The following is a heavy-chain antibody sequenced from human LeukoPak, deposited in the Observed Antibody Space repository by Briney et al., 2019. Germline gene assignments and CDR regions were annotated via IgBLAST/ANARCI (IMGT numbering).Heavy chain of an antibody. CDR2: ISAYHGNT. V-gene: IGHV1-18*01. D-gene: IGHD4-11*01. Sequence: ASVKVSCKGSGYTFNSHGITWVRQAPGQGLEWMGWISAYHGNTNYAQKLQGRVTLTTDTSTSTAYMELSSLRSEDTAVYYCARDATSVGLTVTPYYYYYYMDVWGKGTTVTVSS. CDR1: GYTFNSHG. CDR3: ARDATSVGLTVTPYYYYYYMDV. J-gene: IGHJ6*03.